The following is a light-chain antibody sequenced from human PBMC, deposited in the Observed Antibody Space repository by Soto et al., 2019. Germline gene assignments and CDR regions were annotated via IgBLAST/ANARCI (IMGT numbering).Light chain of an antibody. CDR3: QQYGSSPGT. V-gene: IGKV3-20*01. Sequence: ESVLTQSPGTLSLSPGERATLSCRASQSVSSSYLAWYQQKPGQAPRLLIYGASTRATGIPDRFSGSGSGTDFALTINRLEPEDFAVYYCQQYGSSPGTFGHGTKVDIK. CDR2: GAS. CDR1: QSVSSSY. J-gene: IGKJ1*01.